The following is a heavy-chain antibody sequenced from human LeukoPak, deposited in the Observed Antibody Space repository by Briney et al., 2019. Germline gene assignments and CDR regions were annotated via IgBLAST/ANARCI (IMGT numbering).Heavy chain of an antibody. Sequence: ASVKVSYKASGYTFTSYDINWVRQATGQGLEWMGWMNPNSGNTGYAQKFQGRVTMTRNTSISTAYMELSSLRSEDTAVYYCARVVKDYYYYYMDVWGKGTTVTISS. CDR1: GYTFTSYD. V-gene: IGHV1-8*01. D-gene: IGHD2-21*01. J-gene: IGHJ6*03. CDR3: ARVVKDYYYYYMDV. CDR2: MNPNSGNT.